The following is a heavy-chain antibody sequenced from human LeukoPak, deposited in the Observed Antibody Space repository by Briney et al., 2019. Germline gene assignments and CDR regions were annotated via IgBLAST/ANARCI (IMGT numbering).Heavy chain of an antibody. J-gene: IGHJ3*01. CDR1: GFTFSENW. CDR3: AREEHRLAEAGTSAFDL. Sequence: GGSLRLSCVASGFTFSENWMHWVRQAPGKGLAWVSHINRDGGLTNYADSVKGRFTISRDNARNTVYLQLSSLRVEDTAIYFCAREEHRLAEAGTSAFDLGGQGTLVTVSP. V-gene: IGHV3-74*01. CDR2: INRDGGLT. D-gene: IGHD6-13*01.